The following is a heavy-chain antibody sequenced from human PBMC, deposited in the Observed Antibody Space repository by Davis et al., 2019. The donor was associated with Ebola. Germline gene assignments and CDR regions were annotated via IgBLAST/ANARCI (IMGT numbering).Heavy chain of an antibody. V-gene: IGHV1-69*04. CDR1: GGTFSSYA. CDR3: ARDSGDFWSGYPFDP. Sequence: SVQVSCKASGGTFSSYAISWVRQAPGPGLEWMGRIIPILGIANYAQKFQGRVTITADKSTSTAYMELSSLRSEDTAVYYCARDSGDFWSGYPFDPWGQGTLVTVSS. D-gene: IGHD3-3*01. CDR2: IIPILGIA. J-gene: IGHJ5*02.